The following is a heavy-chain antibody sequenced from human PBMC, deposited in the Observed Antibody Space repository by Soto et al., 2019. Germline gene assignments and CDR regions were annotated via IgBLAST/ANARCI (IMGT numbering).Heavy chain of an antibody. CDR3: AHRPASHMTWFGP. D-gene: IGHD2-21*01. Sequence: QITLKEAGPTLVKPTQTLTLTCTFSGFSLTTTGVGVGWIRQPPRRAPEWLALIYWNDNKRYSPSLESRLTIRKDTSKNQVVLTIAAMDPVDTGTYYRAHRPASHMTWFGPWGHGPLVIVPS. CDR1: GFSLTTTGVG. J-gene: IGHJ5*02. CDR2: IYWNDNK. V-gene: IGHV2-5*01.